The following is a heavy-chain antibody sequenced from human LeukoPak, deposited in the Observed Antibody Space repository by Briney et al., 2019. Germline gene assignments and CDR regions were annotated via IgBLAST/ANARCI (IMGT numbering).Heavy chain of an antibody. CDR3: ARGWLSSYGMDV. V-gene: IGHV1-2*04. CDR2: INPNSGGT. CDR1: GYTFTGYY. D-gene: IGHD3-22*01. Sequence: ASVKVSCKASGYTFTGYYMHWVRQAPGQGLEWMVWINPNSGGTNYAQKFQGWVTMTRDTSISTAYMELSRLRSDDTAVYYCARGWLSSYGMDVWGQGTTVTVSS. J-gene: IGHJ6*02.